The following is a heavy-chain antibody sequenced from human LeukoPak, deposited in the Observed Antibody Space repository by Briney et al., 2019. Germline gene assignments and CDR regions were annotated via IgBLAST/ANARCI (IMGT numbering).Heavy chain of an antibody. J-gene: IGHJ4*02. Sequence: QSGGSLRLSCAASGFTFDDYTMHWVRQAPGKGLEWVSLISWDGGSTYYADSAKGRFTISRDNSKNSLYLQMNSLRTEDTALYYCAKENYGDYYFDYWGQGTLVTVSS. CDR2: ISWDGGST. CDR3: AKENYGDYYFDY. D-gene: IGHD4-17*01. CDR1: GFTFDDYT. V-gene: IGHV3-43*01.